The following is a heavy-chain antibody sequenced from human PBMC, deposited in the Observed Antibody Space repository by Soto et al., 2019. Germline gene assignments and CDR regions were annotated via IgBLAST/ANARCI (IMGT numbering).Heavy chain of an antibody. Sequence: QVQLQESGPGLVKPSQTLSLTCTVSGGSISSGGYYWSWIRQHPGKGLEWIGYIYYSGSTYYNPSLKSRVNISVDTSKNQFSLKLSSVTAADTAVYYCARWETTVTTGSHAFDIWGQGTMVTVSS. J-gene: IGHJ3*02. CDR3: ARWETTVTTGSHAFDI. D-gene: IGHD4-17*01. V-gene: IGHV4-31*03. CDR1: GGSISSGGYY. CDR2: IYYSGST.